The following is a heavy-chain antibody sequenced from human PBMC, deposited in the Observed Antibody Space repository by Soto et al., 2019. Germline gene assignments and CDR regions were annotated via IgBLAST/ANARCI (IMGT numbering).Heavy chain of an antibody. CDR2: ISYDGNNK. J-gene: IGHJ4*01. V-gene: IGHV3-30-3*01. Sequence: GGSLRLSCAASGFTFSSYAMHWVRQAPGKGLEWVAVISYDGNNKYYADSVKGRFTISRDNSKNTLYLQMNSLKIEDTAVYYCTTDSYSTITIVRFDYWGHGTLVTVSS. D-gene: IGHD2-21*01. CDR1: GFTFSSYA. CDR3: TTDSYSTITIVRFDY.